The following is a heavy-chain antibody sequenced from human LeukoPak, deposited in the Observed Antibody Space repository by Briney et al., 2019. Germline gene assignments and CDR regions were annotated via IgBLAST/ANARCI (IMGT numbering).Heavy chain of an antibody. CDR3: AKMGVVAARPGTFDY. V-gene: IGHV3-11*03. Sequence: PGGSLRLSCAASGFTFSDYYMSWIRQAPGKGLEWVSYISSSSSYTNYADSVKGRFTISRDNAKNSLYLQMNSLRAEDTAVYYCAKMGVVAARPGTFDYWGQGTLVTLSS. D-gene: IGHD6-6*01. CDR1: GFTFSDYY. J-gene: IGHJ4*02. CDR2: ISSSSSYT.